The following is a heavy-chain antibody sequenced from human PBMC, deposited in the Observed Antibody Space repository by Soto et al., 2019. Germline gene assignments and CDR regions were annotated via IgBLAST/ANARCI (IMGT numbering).Heavy chain of an antibody. V-gene: IGHV3-64D*08. CDR3: VKDRVMTFDY. Sequence: PGGSLRLSCSASGFTFSSYAMHWVRQAPGKGLGYVSAISSNGGSTYYADSVKGRFTISRDNSKNTLYLQMSSLRAEDTAVYYCVKDRVMTFDYWGQGTLVTVSS. D-gene: IGHD3-16*01. J-gene: IGHJ4*02. CDR2: ISSNGGST. CDR1: GFTFSSYA.